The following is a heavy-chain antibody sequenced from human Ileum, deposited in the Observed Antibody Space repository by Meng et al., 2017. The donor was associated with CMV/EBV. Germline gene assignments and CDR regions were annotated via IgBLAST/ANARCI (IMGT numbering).Heavy chain of an antibody. CDR1: GFTFSSYA. CDR3: AREGYSYSSIGDLDY. Sequence: QVQLVESGGGVVQPGGSPRLSCAVSGFTFSSYAMNWIRQAPGKGLEWVAVISSDGSIKYYADSVRGRFTVSRDNSKNTAFLQMHSLRAEDTALYYCAREGYSYSSIGDLDYWGQGTLVTVAS. D-gene: IGHD6-13*01. J-gene: IGHJ4*02. V-gene: IGHV3-30-3*01. CDR2: ISSDGSIK.